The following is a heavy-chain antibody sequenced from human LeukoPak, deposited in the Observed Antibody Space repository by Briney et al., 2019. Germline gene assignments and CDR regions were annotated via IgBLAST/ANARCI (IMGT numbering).Heavy chain of an antibody. V-gene: IGHV4-4*07. CDR2: IYTSGST. CDR3: ARESGYYYDTSGYTFDY. CDR1: GGSSNNYY. D-gene: IGHD3-22*01. J-gene: IGHJ4*02. Sequence: SETVSLTCTVSGGSSNNYYWSWIRQSAGKGLEWIGRIYTSGSTNYNPSLKSRVSMSVDTSKNQFSLRLRSVTAADTAVYYCARESGYYYDTSGYTFDYWGQGILVTVSS.